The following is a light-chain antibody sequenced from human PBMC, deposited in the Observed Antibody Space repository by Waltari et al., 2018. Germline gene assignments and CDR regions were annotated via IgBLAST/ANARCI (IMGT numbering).Light chain of an antibody. CDR3: HQHYTTPWT. CDR1: QTVLYRDNNKNY. J-gene: IGKJ1*01. CDR2: WAS. Sequence: DIVMTQSPDSLAVSLGERATINCKSSQTVLYRDNNKNYLTWYQQKPGQPPKLLFSWASIRESGVPDRLSASGSGTDFTLTISSLQAEDVAVHYCHQHYTTPWTFGQGTKVEIK. V-gene: IGKV4-1*01.